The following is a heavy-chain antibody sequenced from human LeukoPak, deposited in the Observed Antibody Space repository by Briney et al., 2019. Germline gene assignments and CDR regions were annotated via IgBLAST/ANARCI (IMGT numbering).Heavy chain of an antibody. CDR1: GFTFSSYA. J-gene: IGHJ4*02. CDR3: ARVGAPFDY. Sequence: PGGPLRLSCAASGFTFSSYAMHWVRQAPGKGLEWVAVISYDGSNKYYADSVKGRFTISRDNSKNTLYLQMNSLRAEDTAVYYCARVGAPFDYWGQGTLVTVSS. D-gene: IGHD1-26*01. V-gene: IGHV3-30*04. CDR2: ISYDGSNK.